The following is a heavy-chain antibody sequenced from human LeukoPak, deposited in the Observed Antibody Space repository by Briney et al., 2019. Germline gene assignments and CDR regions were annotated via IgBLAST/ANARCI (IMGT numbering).Heavy chain of an antibody. J-gene: IGHJ4*02. Sequence: SEALSLTCAVYGGSFSGYYWSWIRQPPGKGLEWIGEINHSGSTNYNPSLKSRVTISVDTSKNQFSLKLSSVTAADTAVYYCARIAAAGYAPFDYWGQGTLVTVSS. V-gene: IGHV4-34*01. D-gene: IGHD6-13*01. CDR3: ARIAAAGYAPFDY. CDR1: GGSFSGYY. CDR2: INHSGST.